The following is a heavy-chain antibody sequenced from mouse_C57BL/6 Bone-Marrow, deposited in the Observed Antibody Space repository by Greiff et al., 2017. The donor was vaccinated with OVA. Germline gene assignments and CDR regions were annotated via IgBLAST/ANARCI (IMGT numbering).Heavy chain of an antibody. V-gene: IGHV1-26*01. D-gene: IGHD1-1*01. Sequence: VQLQQSGPELVKPGASVKISCKASGYTFTDYYMNWVKQSHGKSLEWIGDINPNNGGTSYNQKFKGKATLTVDKSSSTAYRELRSLTSEDSAVYYCARPLDYYGSSYWYFDVWGTGTTVTVSS. J-gene: IGHJ1*03. CDR2: INPNNGGT. CDR1: GYTFTDYY. CDR3: ARPLDYYGSSYWYFDV.